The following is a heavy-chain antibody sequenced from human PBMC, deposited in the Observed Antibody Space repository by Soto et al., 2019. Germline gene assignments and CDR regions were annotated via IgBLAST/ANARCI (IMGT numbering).Heavy chain of an antibody. V-gene: IGHV1-2*04. Sequence: ASVKVSCKASGYSSTDYHIHWVRQAPGQGLEWLGRINPKSGGTSTAQKFQGWVTMTTDTSISTASMELTRLTSDDTAIYYCARGDSTDCSNGVCSFFYNHDMDVWGQGTMVTVSS. D-gene: IGHD2-8*01. CDR2: INPKSGGT. J-gene: IGHJ6*02. CDR3: ARGDSTDCSNGVCSFFYNHDMDV. CDR1: GYSSTDYH.